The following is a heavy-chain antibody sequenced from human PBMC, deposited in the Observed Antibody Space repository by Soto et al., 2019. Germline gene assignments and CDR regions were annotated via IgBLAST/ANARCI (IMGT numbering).Heavy chain of an antibody. CDR3: TLNHCAGGGCYDRDY. Sequence: SETLSLTCDVSDESVTSPGNYWNWIRQRPDTGLEWIGYISSGGSPFYNPSLKSRVSISLDTSKNVISLTLRSVTAADTAVYYCTLNHCAGGGCYDRDYWGRGTRVTVSS. V-gene: IGHV4-31*11. D-gene: IGHD2-15*01. CDR1: DESVTSPGNY. J-gene: IGHJ1*01. CDR2: ISSGGSP.